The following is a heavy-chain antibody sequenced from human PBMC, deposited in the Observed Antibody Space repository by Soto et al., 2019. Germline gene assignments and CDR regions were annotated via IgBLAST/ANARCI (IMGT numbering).Heavy chain of an antibody. CDR2: IKQDGSEI. Sequence: GGSLRLSCAASGFTFSSYWISWVRQGPGKGPEWVANIKQDGSEIYYVDSVKGRFTISRDNAKSSLYLQMTSLRAEDTAVYHCAKSLSAIPGDSWGQGTLVTVSS. CDR1: GFTFSSYW. V-gene: IGHV3-7*05. D-gene: IGHD2-2*01. J-gene: IGHJ4*02. CDR3: AKSLSAIPGDS.